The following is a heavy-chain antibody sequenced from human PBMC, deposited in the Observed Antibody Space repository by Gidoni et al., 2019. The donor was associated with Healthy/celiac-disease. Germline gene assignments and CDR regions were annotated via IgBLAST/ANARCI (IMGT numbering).Heavy chain of an antibody. CDR3: AREQLGYGMDV. CDR1: GGSISSRGYY. Sequence: QVQLQESGPGLVQPSQTLSLTCTVSGGSISSRGYYWSWIRQHPGKGLEWIGYIYYSGSTYYNPSLKSRVTISVDTSKNQFSLKLSSVTAADTAVYYCAREQLGYGMDVWGQGTTVTVSS. D-gene: IGHD1-1*01. V-gene: IGHV4-31*03. CDR2: IYYSGST. J-gene: IGHJ6*02.